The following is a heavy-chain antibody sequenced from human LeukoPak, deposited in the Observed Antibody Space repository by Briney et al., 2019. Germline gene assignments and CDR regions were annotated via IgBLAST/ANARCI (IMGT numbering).Heavy chain of an antibody. J-gene: IGHJ4*02. D-gene: IGHD1-26*01. CDR2: IYTSGST. V-gene: IGHV4-61*02. CDR3: ARELPLVRAYYFYY. CDR1: GGSITSGSYY. Sequence: SETLSLTCAVSGGSITSGSYYWTWIRQPAGKGLEWIGRIYTSGSTNYNPYLKSRVTISVDTSKNQFSLNLSSVTAADTAVYYCARELPLVRAYYFYYWGQGTLFTVSS.